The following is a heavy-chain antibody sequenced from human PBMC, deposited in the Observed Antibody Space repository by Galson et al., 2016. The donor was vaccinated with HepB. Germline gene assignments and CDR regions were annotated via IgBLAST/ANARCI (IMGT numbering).Heavy chain of an antibody. CDR1: GDSITTSY. V-gene: IGHV4-59*08. J-gene: IGHJ2*01. Sequence: ETLSLTCAVSGDSITTSYWSWIRQPPGEGLEWVGFVFHTGSTSYNPSLKRRASISMGTSKKEFSLTLPSMTASDTAVYFCSGHGPHTGRSWFFYVWGRGSLVAVSS. D-gene: IGHD1-14*01. CDR2: VFHTGST. CDR3: SGHGPHTGRSWFFYV.